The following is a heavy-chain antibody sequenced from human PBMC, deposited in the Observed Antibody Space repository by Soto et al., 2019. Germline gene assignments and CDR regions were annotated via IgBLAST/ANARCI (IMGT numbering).Heavy chain of an antibody. V-gene: IGHV4-59*08. CDR3: ARSYGSCFDY. D-gene: IGHD5-18*01. J-gene: IGHJ4*02. CDR2: INYRGST. CDR1: EGSLSRCC. Sequence: PSEPLSHTCSVWEGSLSRCCRNFYRTTTEKGLDWIGEINYRGSTNYKPSLKSRVTISVDTSKNQFSMKLSSVTAADTAVYYCARSYGSCFDYWGQGTLVTVSS.